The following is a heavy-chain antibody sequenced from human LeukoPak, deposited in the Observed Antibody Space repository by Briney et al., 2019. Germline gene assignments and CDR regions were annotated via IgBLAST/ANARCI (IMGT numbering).Heavy chain of an antibody. D-gene: IGHD3-22*01. V-gene: IGHV3-23*01. Sequence: GGSLRLSCAASGFTFSSYAMSWVCQAPGKGLEWVSAISGSGGSTYYADSVKGRFTISRDNSKNTLYLQMNSLRAEDTAVYYCARSRYYYDSSGYYYVLYFDYWGQGTLVTVSS. CDR3: ARSRYYYDSSGYYYVLYFDY. CDR1: GFTFSSYA. CDR2: ISGSGGST. J-gene: IGHJ4*02.